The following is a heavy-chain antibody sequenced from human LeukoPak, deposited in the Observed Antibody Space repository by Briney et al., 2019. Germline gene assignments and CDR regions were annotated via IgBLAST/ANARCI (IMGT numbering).Heavy chain of an antibody. CDR2: IIPIFGTA. J-gene: IGHJ5*02. D-gene: IGHD2-2*01. CDR1: GGTFSSYA. V-gene: IGHV1-69*13. CDR3: ATLVPAARWFDP. Sequence: SVKVSCKASGGTFSSYAISWVRQAPGQGLEWMGGIIPIFGTANYAQKFQGRVTITADESTGTAYMELSSLRSEDTAVYYCATLVPAARWFDPWGQGTLVTVSS.